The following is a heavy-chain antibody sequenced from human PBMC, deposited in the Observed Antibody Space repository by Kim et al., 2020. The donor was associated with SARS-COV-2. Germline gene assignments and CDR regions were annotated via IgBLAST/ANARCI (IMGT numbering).Heavy chain of an antibody. CDR3: ARQASVWSGYYYYYMDV. V-gene: IGHV5-51*01. CDR1: GYSFTSYW. Sequence: GESLKMSCKGSGYSFTSYWIVWVRQMPGKGLEWMGIIYPGDSDTRYGPSFQGQVTISADKSISTAYLQWSSLKASDTAMYYCARQASVWSGYYYYYMDVWGKGTTVTVSS. J-gene: IGHJ6*03. CDR2: IYPGDSDT. D-gene: IGHD3-3*01.